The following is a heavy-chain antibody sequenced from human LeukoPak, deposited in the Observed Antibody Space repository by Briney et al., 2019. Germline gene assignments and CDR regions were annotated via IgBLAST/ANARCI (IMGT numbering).Heavy chain of an antibody. CDR2: VDPEDGET. Sequence: ASVKVSCKASGYTFTSYYMHWVQQAPGKGLEWMGLVDPEDGETIYAEKFQGRVTITADTSTDTAYMELSSLRSEDTAVYYCATNGYSSSSGTLFDYWGQGTLVTVSS. D-gene: IGHD6-6*01. J-gene: IGHJ4*02. V-gene: IGHV1-69-2*01. CDR3: ATNGYSSSSGTLFDY. CDR1: GYTFTSYY.